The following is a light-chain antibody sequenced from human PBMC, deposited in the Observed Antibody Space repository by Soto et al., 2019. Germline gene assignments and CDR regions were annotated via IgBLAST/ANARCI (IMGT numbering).Light chain of an antibody. V-gene: IGKV3-20*01. CDR1: QSVSSSS. CDR3: QQYGSSPRT. Sequence: IVLTQSPGTLSVAPGERATLSCRASQSVSSSSLAWYQQKPGQAPRLLIYGASSRATGIPDRFSGSGSGTDFTLTISRLEPADFAVYYCQQYGSSPRTFGQGTKVDSK. CDR2: GAS. J-gene: IGKJ1*01.